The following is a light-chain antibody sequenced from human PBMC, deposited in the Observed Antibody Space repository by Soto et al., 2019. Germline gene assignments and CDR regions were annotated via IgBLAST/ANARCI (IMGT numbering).Light chain of an antibody. V-gene: IGLV2-18*02. J-gene: IGLJ2*01. CDR2: EVS. CDR3: SSYTSSNTLL. CDR1: ASDVGGYNR. Sequence: QSALTQPPSVSASPGQSVTISCTGTASDVGGYNRVSWYQQPPGTAPKLMIYEVSNRPSGVPDRFSGSKSGNTASLTISGLQAEDEPDYYCSSYTSSNTLLFGGGTKLTVL.